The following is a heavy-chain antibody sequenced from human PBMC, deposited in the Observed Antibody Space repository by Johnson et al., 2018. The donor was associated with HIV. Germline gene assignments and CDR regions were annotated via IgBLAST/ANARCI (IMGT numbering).Heavy chain of an antibody. Sequence: VQLVESGGDLVKPGGSLRLSCAASGFTFGHAWMSWVRQAPGKGLEWVGRIKSKTDGGTTDYAAPVKGRFIISRDDSKNTLYLQMNSLRAEDTALYYCAKDGQWEPRSFDIWGQGTMVTVSS. CDR1: GFTFGHAW. CDR2: IKSKTDGGTT. D-gene: IGHD1-26*01. J-gene: IGHJ3*02. CDR3: AKDGQWEPRSFDI. V-gene: IGHV3-15*05.